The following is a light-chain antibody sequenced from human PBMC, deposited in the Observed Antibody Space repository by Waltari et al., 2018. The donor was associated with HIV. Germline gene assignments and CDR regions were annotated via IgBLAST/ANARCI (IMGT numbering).Light chain of an antibody. J-gene: IGLJ2*01. Sequence: SYELTQPPSVSVSPGQTARIHCSGDALPKQFAYWYQQKSGQAPVLVIYEDSKRPSGIPQRFSGSSSGTMAILTISGAQVADEADYYCYSTDNSGTHIRVFGGGTKLTVL. V-gene: IGLV3-10*01. CDR1: ALPKQF. CDR3: YSTDNSGTHIRV. CDR2: EDS.